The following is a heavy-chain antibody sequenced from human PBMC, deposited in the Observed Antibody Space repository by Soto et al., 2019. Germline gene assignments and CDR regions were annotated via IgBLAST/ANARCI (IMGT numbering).Heavy chain of an antibody. CDR2: IYYSGST. V-gene: IGHV4-59*08. CDR1: GGSISSYY. Sequence: PSETLSLTCTVSGGSISSYYWSWIRQPPGKGLEWIGYIYYSGSTNYNPSLKSRVTISVDTSKNQFSLKLSSVTAADTAVYYCARQVQGGAATAEYYYYYYYMDVWGKGTTVTVSS. CDR3: ARQVQGGAATAEYYYYYYYMDV. D-gene: IGHD1-26*01. J-gene: IGHJ6*03.